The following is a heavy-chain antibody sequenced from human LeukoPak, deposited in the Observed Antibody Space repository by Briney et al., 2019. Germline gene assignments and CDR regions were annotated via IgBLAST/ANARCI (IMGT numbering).Heavy chain of an antibody. D-gene: IGHD3-9*01. CDR3: ARDALVERYDILTGYYTIDY. CDR1: GGSFSGYY. CDR2: INHSGST. J-gene: IGHJ4*02. Sequence: SETLSLTCAVYGGSFSGYYWSWIRQPPGKGREWIGEINHSGSTNYNPSLKSRVTISVDTSKNQFSLKLSSVTAADTAVYYCARDALVERYDILTGYYTIDYWGQGTLVTVSS. V-gene: IGHV4-34*01.